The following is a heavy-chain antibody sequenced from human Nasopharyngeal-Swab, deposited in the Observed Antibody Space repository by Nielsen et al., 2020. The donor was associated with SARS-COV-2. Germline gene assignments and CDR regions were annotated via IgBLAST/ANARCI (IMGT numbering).Heavy chain of an antibody. V-gene: IGHV3-21*01. CDR1: GFSFSSYS. CDR3: ARGQAGYCSSTSCYPYYYYYYMDV. D-gene: IGHD2-2*01. CDR2: ISSSSSYI. Sequence: GESMKISCAASGFSFSSYSMNWVRKAPGKGLEWVSSISSSSSYIYYADSVKGRFTISRDNAKNSLYLQMNSLRAEDTAVYYCARGQAGYCSSTSCYPYYYYYYMDVWGKGTTVTVSS. J-gene: IGHJ6*03.